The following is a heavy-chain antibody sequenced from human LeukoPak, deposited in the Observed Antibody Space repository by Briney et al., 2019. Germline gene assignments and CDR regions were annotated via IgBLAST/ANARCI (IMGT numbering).Heavy chain of an antibody. Sequence: PSETLSLTCTVSGDSIRSCYWSWIRQPPGKGLEWIGYIYYSGSTNYNPSLKSRVTMSVDTSKNQFSLKLSSVTAADTAVYYCARSVLFDPWGQGTLVTVSS. J-gene: IGHJ5*02. CDR2: IYYSGST. CDR1: GDSIRSCY. CDR3: ARSVLFDP. V-gene: IGHV4-59*01.